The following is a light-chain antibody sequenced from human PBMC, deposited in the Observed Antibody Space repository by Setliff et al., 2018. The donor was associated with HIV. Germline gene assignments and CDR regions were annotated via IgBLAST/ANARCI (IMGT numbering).Light chain of an antibody. CDR1: RSNMGAGYD. V-gene: IGLV1-40*01. J-gene: IGLJ1*01. CDR3: QSYDSSLSGWV. CDR2: SNN. Sequence: QSALTQPPSVSGAPGQRVTISCTGSRSNMGAGYDVHRYQQLPGTAPKLLIYSNNNRPSGVPDRISGSKSGTSASLAITGLQAEDEADYYCQSYDSSLSGWVFGPGTKVTVL.